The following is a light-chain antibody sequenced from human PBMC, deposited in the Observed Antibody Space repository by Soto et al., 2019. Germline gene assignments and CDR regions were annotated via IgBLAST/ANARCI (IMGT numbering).Light chain of an antibody. CDR3: AAWDDSLNGVL. CDR2: SNN. CDR1: SSNIGSNT. J-gene: IGLJ2*01. V-gene: IGLV1-44*01. Sequence: QAVVTQPPSASGTPGQRVTISCSGSSSNIGSNTVNWYHQLPGTAPKLVIYSNNQRPSGVPDRFSGSKSGTSASLAISGLQSEDEADYYCAAWDDSLNGVLFGGGTKLTVL.